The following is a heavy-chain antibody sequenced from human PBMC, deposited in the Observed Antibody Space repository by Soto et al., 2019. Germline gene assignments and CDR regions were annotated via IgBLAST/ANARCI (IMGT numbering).Heavy chain of an antibody. CDR1: GYIFTSRT. J-gene: IGHJ5*02. CDR2: INADNGHT. Sequence: QVQFVQSGAEVKKPGASVKVSCEASGYIFTSRTMHWVRQAPGQRLEWMGWINADNGHTKCSKKFQGRVTFTRDTSATTAYMELSRLTSEDTAVYYCTTGPGLGDGFDPWGQGTLITVSS. V-gene: IGHV1-3*01. CDR3: TTGPGLGDGFDP. D-gene: IGHD2-15*01.